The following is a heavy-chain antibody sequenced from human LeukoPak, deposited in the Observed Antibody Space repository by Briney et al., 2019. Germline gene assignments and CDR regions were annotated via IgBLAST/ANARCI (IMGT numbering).Heavy chain of an antibody. CDR3: ARGNVVNDQIDY. J-gene: IGHJ4*02. CDR2: IYYSGST. D-gene: IGHD4-23*01. Sequence: SETLSLTCTVSGGSISSHYWSWIRQPPGKGLEWIGYIYYSGSTNYNPSLKSRVTISVDTSKNQFSLKLSSVTAADTAVYYCARGNVVNDQIDYWGQGTLVTVSS. V-gene: IGHV4-59*11. CDR1: GGSISSHY.